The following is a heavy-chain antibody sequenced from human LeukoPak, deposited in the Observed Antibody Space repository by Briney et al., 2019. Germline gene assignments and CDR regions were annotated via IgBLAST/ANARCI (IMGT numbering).Heavy chain of an antibody. CDR3: ARAGSSSWYVQDY. D-gene: IGHD6-13*01. J-gene: IGHJ4*02. Sequence: PGGSLRLSCAASGFTFSDYYMSWIRQAPGRGLEWVSYISSSGSTIYYADSVKGRFTISRDNAKNSLYLQMNSLRAEDTAVYYCARAGSSSWYVQDYWGLGTLVTVSS. CDR2: ISSSGSTI. CDR1: GFTFSDYY. V-gene: IGHV3-11*01.